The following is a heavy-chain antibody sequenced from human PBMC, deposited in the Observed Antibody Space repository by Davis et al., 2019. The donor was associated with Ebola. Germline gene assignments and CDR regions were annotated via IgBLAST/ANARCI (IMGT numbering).Heavy chain of an antibody. D-gene: IGHD2-15*01. CDR3: AREEGYCSGGSCYSGYFDY. Sequence: SETLSLTCAVYGGSFSGYYWSWIRQPPGKGLEWIGEINHSGSNNYNPSLKSRVTISVDTSKNQFSLKLSSVTAADTAVYYCAREEGYCSGGSCYSGYFDYWGQGTLVTVSS. CDR1: GGSFSGYY. J-gene: IGHJ4*02. V-gene: IGHV4-34*01. CDR2: INHSGSN.